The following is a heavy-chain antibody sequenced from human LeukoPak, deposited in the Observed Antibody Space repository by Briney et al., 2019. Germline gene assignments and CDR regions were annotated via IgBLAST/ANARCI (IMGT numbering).Heavy chain of an antibody. CDR3: ARVDRISYGMDV. CDR1: GGSISSYY. CDR2: IYYSGST. D-gene: IGHD1-14*01. V-gene: IGHV4-59*01. Sequence: SETLSLTCTVSGGSISSYYWSWIRQPPGKGLEWIGYIYYSGSTNYNPSLKSRVTISVDTSKNQFSLKLGSVTAADTAVYYCARVDRISYGMDVWGQGTTVTVSS. J-gene: IGHJ6*02.